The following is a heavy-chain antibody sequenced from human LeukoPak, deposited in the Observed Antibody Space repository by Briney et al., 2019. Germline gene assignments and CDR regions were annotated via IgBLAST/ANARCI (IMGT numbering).Heavy chain of an antibody. V-gene: IGHV4-59*01. D-gene: IGHD2-8*01. Sequence: TPSETLSLTCTVSGGSISSYYWSWIRQPPGKGLEWIGYIYYSGSTKYKPSLKSRVTISVDTSKNQFSLKLSSVTAADTAVYYCSGEQTSDGVFDLWGQGTMVTVSS. CDR2: IYYSGST. CDR3: SGEQTSDGVFDL. CDR1: GGSISSYY. J-gene: IGHJ3*01.